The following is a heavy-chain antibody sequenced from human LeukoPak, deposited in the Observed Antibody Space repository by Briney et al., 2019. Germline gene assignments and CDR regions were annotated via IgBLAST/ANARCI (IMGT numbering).Heavy chain of an antibody. CDR3: ARAIVVPAADAYNWFDP. CDR1: GGTFSSYA. Sequence: ASVKVSCKASGGTFSSYAISWVRQAPGQGLEWMGGITPIFGTANYAQKFQGRVTITADESTSTAYMELSSLRSEDTAVYYCARAIVVPAADAYNWFDPWGQGTLVTVSS. V-gene: IGHV1-69*13. D-gene: IGHD2-2*01. J-gene: IGHJ5*02. CDR2: ITPIFGTA.